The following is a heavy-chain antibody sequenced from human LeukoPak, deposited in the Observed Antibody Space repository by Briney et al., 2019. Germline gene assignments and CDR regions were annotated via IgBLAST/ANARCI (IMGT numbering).Heavy chain of an antibody. V-gene: IGHV3-21*01. CDR2: ISSSSSYI. D-gene: IGHD3-10*01. CDR1: GFTFSSYS. CDR3: ARDSPSGSGSYWPFSLSTSRAFDI. Sequence: GGSLRLSCAASGFTFSSYSMNWVRQAPGKGLEWVSSISSSSSYIYYADSVKGRFTISRDNAKNSLYLQMNSLRAEDTAVYYCARDSPSGSGSYWPFSLSTSRAFDIWGQGTMVTVSS. J-gene: IGHJ3*02.